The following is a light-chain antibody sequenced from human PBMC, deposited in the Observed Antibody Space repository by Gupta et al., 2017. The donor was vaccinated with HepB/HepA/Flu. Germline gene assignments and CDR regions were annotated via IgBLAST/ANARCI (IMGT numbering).Light chain of an antibody. Sequence: DLVITQSPDSLAVSLGERATINCKSSQSVLYSSDNKNYLAWYQQKPGQPPKLLFYWASTRESGVPDRFSGGGSGTDFTLTINSLQAEDVAVYYCQHEDSAPFSFGHGTKVEIK. V-gene: IGKV4-1*01. J-gene: IGKJ3*01. CDR1: QSVLYSSDNKNY. CDR2: WAS. CDR3: QHEDSAPFS.